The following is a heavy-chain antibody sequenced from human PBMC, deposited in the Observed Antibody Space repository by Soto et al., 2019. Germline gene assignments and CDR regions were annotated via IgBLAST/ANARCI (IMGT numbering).Heavy chain of an antibody. D-gene: IGHD3-9*01. J-gene: IGHJ4*02. CDR3: ARRNDILTGYSLDY. Sequence: QVQLQESGPGLVKPSETLSLTCTVSGGSISSYYWSWIRQPPGKGLECIGYIYYSGSTNYNPSLKSRVTLSVDTSKNQFSLKLSSVTAADTAVYYCARRNDILTGYSLDYWGQGTLVTVSS. V-gene: IGHV4-59*08. CDR2: IYYSGST. CDR1: GGSISSYY.